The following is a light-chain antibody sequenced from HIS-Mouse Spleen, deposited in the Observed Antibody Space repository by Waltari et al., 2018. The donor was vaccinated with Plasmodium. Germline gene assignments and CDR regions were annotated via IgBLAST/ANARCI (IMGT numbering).Light chain of an antibody. V-gene: IGLV1-47*01. CDR2: RNN. Sequence: QSVLTQPPSASGTPGQRVTISCSGSSSTIGRNYVYWYQQPPGPAPKLLVYRNNQRPSGLPDRFSGSKSGTSASLAISGLRSEDEADYYCAAWDDSLSGWVFGGGTKLTVL. J-gene: IGLJ3*02. CDR3: AAWDDSLSGWV. CDR1: SSTIGRNY.